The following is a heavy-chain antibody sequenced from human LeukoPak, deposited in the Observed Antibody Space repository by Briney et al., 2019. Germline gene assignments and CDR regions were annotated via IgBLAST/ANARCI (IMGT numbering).Heavy chain of an antibody. V-gene: IGHV3-30*18. J-gene: IGHJ4*02. D-gene: IGHD1-26*01. CDR1: GFTFSRYG. CDR2: ISYDGSNK. CDR3: AKSASVGANDY. Sequence: TGGSLRLSCAASGFTFSRYGMHWVRQAPGKGLEWVAVISYDGSNKYYADSVKGRFTISRDNSKNTLYLQMNSLRAEDTAVYYCAKSASVGANDYWGQGTLVTVSS.